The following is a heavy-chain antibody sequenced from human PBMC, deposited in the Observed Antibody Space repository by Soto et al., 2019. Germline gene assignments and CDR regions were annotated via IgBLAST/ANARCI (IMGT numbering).Heavy chain of an antibody. CDR3: ATGGRTRSPDFDY. CDR2: IYHSGST. D-gene: IGHD2-2*01. CDR1: GGSVSSGSYY. J-gene: IGHJ4*02. Sequence: QVQLQESGPGLVKPSETLSLTCTVSGGSVSSGSYYWSWIRQPPGKGLEWIGYIYHSGSTNYNPSLQSRATLSVDTSKHHLSLKLSSVTAADTAVYYCATGGRTRSPDFDYWGQGTLVTVSS. V-gene: IGHV4-61*01.